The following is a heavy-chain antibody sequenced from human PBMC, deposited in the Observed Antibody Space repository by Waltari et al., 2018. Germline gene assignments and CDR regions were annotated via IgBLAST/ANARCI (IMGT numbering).Heavy chain of an antibody. CDR3: ARANYDYIWGSYRWGPQPPYGMDV. CDR2: INPNSGGT. Sequence: QVQLVQSGAEVKKPGASVKVSCKASGYTFTGYYMHWVRQAPGQGLEWMGRINPNSGGTNYAQKFQGRVTMTRDTSISTAYMELSRLRSDDTAVYYCARANYDYIWGSYRWGPQPPYGMDVWGQGTTVTVSS. CDR1: GYTFTGYY. V-gene: IGHV1-2*06. D-gene: IGHD3-16*02. J-gene: IGHJ6*02.